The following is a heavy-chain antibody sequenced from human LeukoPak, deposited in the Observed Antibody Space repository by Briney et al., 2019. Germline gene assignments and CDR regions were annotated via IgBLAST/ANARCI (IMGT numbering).Heavy chain of an antibody. CDR1: GFTFSSYS. D-gene: IGHD1-26*01. CDR3: ARVREWELRYDAFDI. J-gene: IGHJ3*02. V-gene: IGHV3-21*01. Sequence: GGSLRLSCAASGFTFSSYSMNWVRQAPGKGLEWVSSISSSSSYIYYAESVKGRFTISGDNAKNSLYLQMNSLRAEDTAVYYCARVREWELRYDAFDIWGQGTMVTVSS. CDR2: ISSSSSYI.